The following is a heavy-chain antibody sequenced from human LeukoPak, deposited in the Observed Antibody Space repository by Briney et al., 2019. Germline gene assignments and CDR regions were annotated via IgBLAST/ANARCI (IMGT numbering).Heavy chain of an antibody. CDR2: INHSGST. V-gene: IGHV4-34*01. D-gene: IGHD3-3*01. CDR1: GGSFSGYY. Sequence: PSETLSLTCAVYGGSFSGYYWSWIRQPPGKGLEGIGEINHSGSTNYNPSLKSRVTISVDTSKNQFSLKLSSVTAADTAVYYCARASFWSGYRWGQGTLVTVSS. J-gene: IGHJ4*02. CDR3: ARASFWSGYR.